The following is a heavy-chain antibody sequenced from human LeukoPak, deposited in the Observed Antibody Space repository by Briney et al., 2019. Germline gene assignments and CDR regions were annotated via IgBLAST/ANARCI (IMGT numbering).Heavy chain of an antibody. CDR1: GFTFSVYT. CDR3: AKGGAEAGTLYLEY. D-gene: IGHD6-13*01. Sequence: GRSLRLSCAASGFTFSVYTLHWVRQAPGKGLEWLAVISYDGDNKYYADSVKGRFTISRDNSKNTLYLQMNSLRAEDTAVYYCAKGGAEAGTLYLEYWGQGTLVTVSS. V-gene: IGHV3-30-3*01. J-gene: IGHJ4*02. CDR2: ISYDGDNK.